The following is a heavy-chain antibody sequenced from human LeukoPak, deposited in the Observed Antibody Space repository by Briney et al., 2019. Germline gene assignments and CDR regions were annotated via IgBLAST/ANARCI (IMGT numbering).Heavy chain of an antibody. V-gene: IGHV3-23*01. CDR1: GFTFSSYA. J-gene: IGHJ4*02. CDR3: ARDVPLDDYYGSGTYSYYFDY. D-gene: IGHD3-10*01. CDR2: LTGSGGST. Sequence: GGSLRLSCAASGFTFSSYAMTWVRQAPGKGLEWVSALTGSGGSTYYADSVKGRFTISRDNAKNSVYLQLNSLRAEDTALYYCARDVPLDDYYGSGTYSYYFDYWGQGALVTVSS.